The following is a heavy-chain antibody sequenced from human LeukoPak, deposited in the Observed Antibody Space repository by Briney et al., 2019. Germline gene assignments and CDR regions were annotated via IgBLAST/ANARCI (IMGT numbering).Heavy chain of an antibody. CDR1: GYSFTDYY. V-gene: IGHV1-2*02. J-gene: IGHJ5*02. D-gene: IGHD2-21*01. Sequence: ASVKVSCKTSGYSFTDYYMHWVRQAPGQGLEWMGWINPNSGGTSSAQKFQGRVTMARDTSITTVYMEVSWLTSDDTAIYYCARADRLDGGPYLIGPWGQGTLVTVSS. CDR2: INPNSGGT. CDR3: ARADRLDGGPYLIGP.